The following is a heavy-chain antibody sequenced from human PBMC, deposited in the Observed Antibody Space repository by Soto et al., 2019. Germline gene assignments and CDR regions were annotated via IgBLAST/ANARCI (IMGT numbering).Heavy chain of an antibody. CDR3: ARGSRLLPAAPFDY. D-gene: IGHD2-2*01. V-gene: IGHV4-31*03. CDR1: GGSIKIGGYN. CDR2: IYYSGTT. Sequence: PSETLSLTCTVSGGSIKIGGYNWSWIRQHPGKGLEWIGYIYYSGTTYSNPSLKSRVTISVDTSKNQFSLKLSSVTAADTAVYYCARGSRLLPAAPFDYWGQGTLVTVSS. J-gene: IGHJ4*02.